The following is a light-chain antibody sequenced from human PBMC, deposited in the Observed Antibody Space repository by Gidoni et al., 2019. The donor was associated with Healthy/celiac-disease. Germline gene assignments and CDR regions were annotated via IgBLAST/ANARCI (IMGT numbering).Light chain of an antibody. CDR2: SNS. CDR3: QSYDSSLSGSRVV. J-gene: IGLJ2*01. V-gene: IGLV1-40*01. CDR1: SSNIGACYD. Sequence: QSVLTQPPSVSGAPGQRVTISCTGSSSNIGACYDVHWYQQLPGPAPKLLIYSNSNRPSGVPDRFSGSKSGTSASLAITGLQAEDEADYYCQSYDSSLSGSRVVFGGGTKLTVL.